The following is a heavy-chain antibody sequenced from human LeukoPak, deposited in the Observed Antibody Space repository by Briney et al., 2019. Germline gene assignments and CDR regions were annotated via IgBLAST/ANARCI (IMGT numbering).Heavy chain of an antibody. V-gene: IGHV3-74*01. D-gene: IGHD3-22*01. CDR3: AKQTDTTGSRGGAFDI. CDR2: INSDGSST. J-gene: IGHJ3*02. CDR1: GFTFSSYW. Sequence: GGSLRLSCAASGFTFSSYWMHWVRQAPGKGLLWVSRINSDGSSTSYADSVKGRFTISRDNAKNTLYLQMNSLRAEDTAVYYCAKQTDTTGSRGGAFDIWGQGTMITVSS.